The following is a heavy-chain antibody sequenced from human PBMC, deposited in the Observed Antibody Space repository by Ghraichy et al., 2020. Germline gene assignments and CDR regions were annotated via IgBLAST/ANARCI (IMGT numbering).Heavy chain of an antibody. V-gene: IGHV3-7*01. Sequence: SCAASEFTFSNYWMSWVRQAPGKGLEWVAHIKPDGSEEFYVDSVKGRFTTSRENAHNSLSLQMNSLRAEDSAVYYCARSTFSSADYWGQGTLVTVSS. CDR1: EFTFSNYW. CDR3: ARSTFSSADY. CDR2: IKPDGSEE. D-gene: IGHD6-6*01. J-gene: IGHJ4*02.